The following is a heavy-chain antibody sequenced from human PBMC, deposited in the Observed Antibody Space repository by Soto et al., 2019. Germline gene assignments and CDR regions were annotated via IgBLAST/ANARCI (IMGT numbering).Heavy chain of an antibody. V-gene: IGHV3-74*01. J-gene: IGHJ4*02. D-gene: IGHD3-22*01. CDR3: ARVRGYYYDSSGYYYFDY. CDR2: INSDGSST. CDR1: GFTFSSYW. Sequence: GGSLRLSCAASGFTFSSYWMHWVRQAPGKGLVWVSRINSDGSSTSYADSVKGRFTISRDNAKNTLYLQMNSLRAEDTAVYYCARVRGYYYDSSGYYYFDYWGQGTLVTV.